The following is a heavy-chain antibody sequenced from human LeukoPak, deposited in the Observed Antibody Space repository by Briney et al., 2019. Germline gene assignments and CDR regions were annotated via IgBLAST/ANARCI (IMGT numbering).Heavy chain of an antibody. CDR1: GGSFSGYY. CDR3: ARVYSGSYNY. Sequence: PSETLSRTCAAYGGSFSGYYWTWIRQPPGKGLEWIGEINHSGSTNYNPSLKSRVTISVDTSKNQFSLKLSSVTAADTAVFYCARVYSGSYNYWGQGTLVTVSS. J-gene: IGHJ4*02. V-gene: IGHV4-34*01. D-gene: IGHD1-26*01. CDR2: INHSGST.